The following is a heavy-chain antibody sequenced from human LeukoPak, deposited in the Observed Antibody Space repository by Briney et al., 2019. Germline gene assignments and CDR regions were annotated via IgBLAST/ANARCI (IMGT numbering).Heavy chain of an antibody. D-gene: IGHD1-14*01. Sequence: PGRSLRLSCAASGFTFSSYGMHWVRQAPGKGLEWVAVIWYDGSNKYYAGSVKGRFTISRDNSKNTLYLQMNSLRAEDTAVYYCARLNRGFDYWGQGTLVTVSS. CDR1: GFTFSSYG. V-gene: IGHV3-33*01. J-gene: IGHJ4*02. CDR2: IWYDGSNK. CDR3: ARLNRGFDY.